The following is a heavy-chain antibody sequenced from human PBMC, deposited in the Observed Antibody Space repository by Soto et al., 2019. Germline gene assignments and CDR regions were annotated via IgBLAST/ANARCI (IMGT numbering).Heavy chain of an antibody. CDR1: GGSTSGSF. J-gene: IGHJ5*02. Sequence: SETLSLTCTVSGGSTSGSFWSWIRQPPGKGLEWIGYIYYSGNTDYNPSLKSRVTISVDTSKNQFSLKLSSVTAADTAVYYCARGAGYSSSWPFDPWGQGTLVTVSS. V-gene: IGHV4-59*01. CDR3: ARGAGYSSSWPFDP. D-gene: IGHD6-13*01. CDR2: IYYSGNT.